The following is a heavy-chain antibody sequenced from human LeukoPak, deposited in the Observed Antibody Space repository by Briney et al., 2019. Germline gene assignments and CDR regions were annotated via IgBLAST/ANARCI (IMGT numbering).Heavy chain of an antibody. D-gene: IGHD1-14*01. V-gene: IGHV3-21*01. CDR3: ATETMGRHYDY. CDR2: IGPTGTDR. Sequence: GGSLRLSCAASGFTFSSCGFNWVRQAPGKGLEWVSSIGPTGTDRYYADSVRGRFTISRDNAKNSMYLQMDSLRDEDTAVYYCATETMGRHYDYWGQGTLLTVSS. CDR1: GFTFSSCG. J-gene: IGHJ4*02.